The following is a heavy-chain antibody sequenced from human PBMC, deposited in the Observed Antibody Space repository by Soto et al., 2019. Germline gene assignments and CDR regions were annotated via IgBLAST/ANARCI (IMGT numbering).Heavy chain of an antibody. Sequence: ASVKVSCKASGYTFTNNDVSWVRQATGQGLEWMGWMNPGSGDTGYAQKFQGRVAMTRDISIATAYMELNSLTSEDTAIYYCARMESFGSLNWFDPWGQGTLVTVSS. CDR2: MNPGSGDT. CDR3: ARMESFGSLNWFDP. J-gene: IGHJ5*02. V-gene: IGHV1-8*02. D-gene: IGHD5-18*01. CDR1: GYTFTNND.